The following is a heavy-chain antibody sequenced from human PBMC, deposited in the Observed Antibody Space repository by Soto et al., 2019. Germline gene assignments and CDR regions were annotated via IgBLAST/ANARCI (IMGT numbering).Heavy chain of an antibody. CDR3: TLYDYIWASYTSLDY. J-gene: IGHJ4*02. Sequence: EVQLLESGGGLVQPGGSLRLSCAASVTSRFTYDTYSMGWVRQAPGKGLEWVSAISGSGESTYYADSVKGRFTVSRDNSKNTLSLQMNSLRGEDTALYYCTLYDYIWASYTSLDYWGQGTLVTVSS. CDR2: ISGSGEST. CDR1: VTSRFTYDTYS. D-gene: IGHD3-16*01. V-gene: IGHV3-23*01.